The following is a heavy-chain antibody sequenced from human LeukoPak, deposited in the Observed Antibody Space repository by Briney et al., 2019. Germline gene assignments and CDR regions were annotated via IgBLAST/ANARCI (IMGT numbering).Heavy chain of an antibody. CDR3: ARDLSAVAGTLDDY. Sequence: PSETLSLTCTVSGGSISSSSYYWGWIRQPPGKGLEWTGSIYYSGSTYYNPSLKSRVTISVDTSKNQFSLKLSSVTAADTAVYYCARDLSAVAGTLDDYWGQGTLVTVSS. CDR1: GGSISSSSYY. CDR2: IYYSGST. V-gene: IGHV4-39*07. J-gene: IGHJ4*02. D-gene: IGHD6-19*01.